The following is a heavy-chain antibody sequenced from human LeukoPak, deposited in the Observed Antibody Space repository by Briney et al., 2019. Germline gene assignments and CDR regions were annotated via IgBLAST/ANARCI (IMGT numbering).Heavy chain of an antibody. Sequence: ASVKVSCKASGYTFTGYYMHWVRQTPGQGLEWMGWINPNSGGTNYAQKFQGRVTMTRDTSISTAYMELSRLRSDDTAVYYCASDSSTSPLGMDVWGQGTTVTVSS. CDR1: GYTFTGYY. J-gene: IGHJ6*02. V-gene: IGHV1-2*02. D-gene: IGHD2-2*01. CDR2: INPNSGGT. CDR3: ASDSSTSPLGMDV.